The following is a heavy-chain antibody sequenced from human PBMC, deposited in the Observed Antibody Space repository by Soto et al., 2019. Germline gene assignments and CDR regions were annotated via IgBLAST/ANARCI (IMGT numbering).Heavy chain of an antibody. CDR3: AKDVGFGDLKDYYGMDV. CDR2: ISYDGSNK. V-gene: IGHV3-30*18. CDR1: GFTFSSYG. J-gene: IGHJ6*02. D-gene: IGHD3-10*01. Sequence: QVQLVESGGGVVQPGRSLRLSCAASGFTFSSYGMHWVRQAPGKGLEWVAVISYDGSNKYYADSVKGRFTISRDNSKNTLYLQMNSLSAEDTDVYYCAKDVGFGDLKDYYGMDVWGQVTTVTVSS.